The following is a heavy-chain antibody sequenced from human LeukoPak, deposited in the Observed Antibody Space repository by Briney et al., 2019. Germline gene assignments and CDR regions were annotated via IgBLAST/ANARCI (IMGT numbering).Heavy chain of an antibody. D-gene: IGHD3-9*01. Sequence: GGSLRLSCAASGFTFSSYAMSWVRQAPGKGLEWVSAISGSGGSTYYADSVKGRFTISRDNSKNTLYLQMNRLRAEDTAVYYCARGSKWSVLTGCYNYFDYWGQGTLVTVSP. V-gene: IGHV3-23*01. J-gene: IGHJ4*02. CDR2: ISGSGGST. CDR1: GFTFSSYA. CDR3: ARGSKWSVLTGCYNYFDY.